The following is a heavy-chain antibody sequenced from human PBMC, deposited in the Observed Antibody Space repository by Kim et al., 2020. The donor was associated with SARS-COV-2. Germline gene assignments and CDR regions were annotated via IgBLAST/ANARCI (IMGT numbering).Heavy chain of an antibody. V-gene: IGHV3-11*01. D-gene: IGHD3-10*01. CDR2: ISGSGSAI. CDR3: ARGSLWGGDY. Sequence: GWSLRLSCAASGFTFSDFAMSWIRQAPGKGLEWLSYISGSGSAIYYADSVKGRFTISRDNAKNSLYLQMNSLRVEDTAVYYCARGSLWGGDYWGQGTLVT. CDR1: GFTFSDFA. J-gene: IGHJ4*02.